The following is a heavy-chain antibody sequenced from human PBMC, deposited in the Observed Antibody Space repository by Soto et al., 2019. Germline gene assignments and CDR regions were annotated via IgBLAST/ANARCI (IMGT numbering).Heavy chain of an antibody. CDR2: IKHDGSEK. J-gene: IGHJ5*02. CDR1: DFTFNTYW. CDR3: AREMEGYCSSTSCLNWFDP. V-gene: IGHV3-7*01. Sequence: EVQLVESGGGLVQPGGSLRLSCAASDFTFNTYWMNWVRQSPGRGLEWVANIKHDGSEKYYVASVKGRFTISRDNAKNSLYLQMNSLRAEDTAVYYCAREMEGYCSSTSCLNWFDPWGQGTLVTVSS. D-gene: IGHD2-2*01.